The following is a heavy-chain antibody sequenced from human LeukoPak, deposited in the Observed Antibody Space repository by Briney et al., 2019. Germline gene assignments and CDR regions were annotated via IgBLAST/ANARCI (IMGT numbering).Heavy chain of an antibody. V-gene: IGHV3-23*01. CDR1: GFTFSGYW. CDR3: AASLPNIVVVPATKGPFGY. D-gene: IGHD2-2*01. CDR2: VSGSGGNI. J-gene: IGHJ4*02. Sequence: GGSLRLSCAASGFTFSGYWMTWVWQAPGKGLEWVSGVSGSGGNIHYADSVKGRFTISRDNSKNTLYLQMNSLRAEDTAVYYCAASLPNIVVVPATKGPFGYWGQGALVTVSS.